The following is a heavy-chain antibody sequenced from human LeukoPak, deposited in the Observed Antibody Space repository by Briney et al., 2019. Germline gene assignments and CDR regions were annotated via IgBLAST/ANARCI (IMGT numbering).Heavy chain of an antibody. D-gene: IGHD6-19*01. Sequence: SGGSMRLSCAASGFTFSSYEMNWVRQAAGKGLEWVSYISSRGSTIYYAVSVKGRITISRDNAKNSPYLQMNSLRAEDTAVYYCARLTSSGWSSNWFDPWGQGTLVTVSS. J-gene: IGHJ5*02. V-gene: IGHV3-48*03. CDR3: ARLTSSGWSSNWFDP. CDR1: GFTFSSYE. CDR2: ISSRGSTI.